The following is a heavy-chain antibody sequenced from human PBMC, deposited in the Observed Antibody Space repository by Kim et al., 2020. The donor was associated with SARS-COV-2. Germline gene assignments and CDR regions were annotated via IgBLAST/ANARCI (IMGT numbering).Heavy chain of an antibody. CDR3: ARSVTTDYYFDN. Sequence: KNSQNFQGRVTITRDTSATTAYMDLFSLRSEDTAVYYCARSVTTDYYFDNWGQGTLVTVSS. V-gene: IGHV1-3*01. J-gene: IGHJ4*02. D-gene: IGHD4-17*01.